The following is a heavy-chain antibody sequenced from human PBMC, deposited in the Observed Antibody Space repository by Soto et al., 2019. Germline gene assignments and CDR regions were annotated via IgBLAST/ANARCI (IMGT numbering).Heavy chain of an antibody. CDR2: VSKSDYT. CDR1: GFTFNNYG. CDR3: AREDSIIIPAVSDF. J-gene: IGHJ4*02. Sequence: GGSLRLSCAVSGFTFNNYGINWVRQAPGKGLEWVSSVSKSDYTYYSDSVKGRFTISRDNAKNSVSLQMNTLRAEDTAVYYCAREDSIIIPAVSDFWGQGTLVTVPS. D-gene: IGHD2-2*01. V-gene: IGHV3-21*01.